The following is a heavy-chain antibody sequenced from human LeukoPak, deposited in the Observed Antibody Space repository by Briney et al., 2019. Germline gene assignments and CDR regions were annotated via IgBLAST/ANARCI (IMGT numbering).Heavy chain of an antibody. D-gene: IGHD1-26*01. Sequence: GGSLRLSCAASGFTFSSYAMHWVRQAPGKGLEWVAVISYDGSNKYYADSVKGRFTISRDNSKNTLYLQMNSLRAEDTAVYYCAREGAEEYFQHWGQGTLVTVSS. V-gene: IGHV3-30*04. J-gene: IGHJ1*01. CDR2: ISYDGSNK. CDR1: GFTFSSYA. CDR3: AREGAEEYFQH.